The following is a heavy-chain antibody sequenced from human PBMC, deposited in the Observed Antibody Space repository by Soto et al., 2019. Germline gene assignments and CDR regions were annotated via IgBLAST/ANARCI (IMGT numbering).Heavy chain of an antibody. D-gene: IGHD1-1*01. J-gene: IGHJ6*02. CDR3: AKDIAVTTLTIPDV. CDR1: GFTFDDYT. CDR2: ISWDGGST. Sequence: GGSLRLSCAASGFTFDDYTMHWVRQAPGKGLEWVSLISWDGGSTYYADSVKGRFTISRDNSKNSLYLQMNSLRTEDTALYYCAKDIAVTTLTIPDVWGQGTTVTVSS. V-gene: IGHV3-43*01.